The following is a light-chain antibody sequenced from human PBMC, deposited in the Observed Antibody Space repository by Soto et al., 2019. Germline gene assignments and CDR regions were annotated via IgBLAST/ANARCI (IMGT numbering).Light chain of an antibody. J-gene: IGKJ1*01. CDR2: GAS. CDR3: QQYNNWPRT. CDR1: QSVSSN. V-gene: IGKV3-15*01. Sequence: EIVIAQAPATPAVSPGGKAPPSCRASQSVSSNLAWYQQKPGQAPRLLIYGASTRATGIPARFSGSGSGTEFTLTISSLQSEDFAVYYCQQYNNWPRTFGQGTKVDIK.